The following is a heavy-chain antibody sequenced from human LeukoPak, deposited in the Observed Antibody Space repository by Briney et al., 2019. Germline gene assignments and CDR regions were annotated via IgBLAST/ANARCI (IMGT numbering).Heavy chain of an antibody. D-gene: IGHD3-22*01. CDR3: ASGTTDYYDSSGTSDY. Sequence: GGSLILSCAASGFTFSSYSMNWVRQAPGKGLEWVSYISSSSSTIYYADSVKGRFTISRDNAKNSLYLQMNSLRDEDTAVYYCASGTTDYYDSSGTSDYWGQGTLVTVSS. CDR2: ISSSSSTI. CDR1: GFTFSSYS. V-gene: IGHV3-48*02. J-gene: IGHJ4*02.